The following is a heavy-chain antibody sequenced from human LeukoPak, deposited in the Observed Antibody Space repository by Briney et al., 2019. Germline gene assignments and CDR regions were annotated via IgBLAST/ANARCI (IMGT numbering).Heavy chain of an antibody. CDR3: ARDLYGDYLFDY. CDR1: GGSISNYY. Sequence: SETLSLTCTVSGGSISNYYWSWIRQPPGKGLEWIGYIYYSGSTNYNPSLKSRVTISVDTSKNQFSLKLSSVTAADTAVYYCARDLYGDYLFDYWGQGTLVTVSS. V-gene: IGHV4-59*01. D-gene: IGHD4-17*01. CDR2: IYYSGST. J-gene: IGHJ4*02.